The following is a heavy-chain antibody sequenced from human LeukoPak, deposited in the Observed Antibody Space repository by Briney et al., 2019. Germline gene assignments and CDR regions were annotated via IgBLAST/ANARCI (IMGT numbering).Heavy chain of an antibody. V-gene: IGHV3-74*01. CDR1: GFTFSTYW. D-gene: IGHD1-26*01. Sequence: GRSLRLSCTASGFTFSTYWMHWVRQAPGKGLVWVSHINTDGSSTNYADSVKGRFTISRDNAKNTLYLQMNSLRAEDTAVYYCVRDAPEWEIPSDYWGQGTLVTVSS. CDR2: INTDGSST. J-gene: IGHJ4*02. CDR3: VRDAPEWEIPSDY.